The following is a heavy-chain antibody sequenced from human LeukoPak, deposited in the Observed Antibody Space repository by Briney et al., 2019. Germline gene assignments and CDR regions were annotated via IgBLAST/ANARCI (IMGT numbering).Heavy chain of an antibody. Sequence: LETLSLTCTVSGGSISSSSHYWGWIRQPPGKGLEWIGSIYYSGSTYYNPSLKSRVTISVDTSKNQFSLKLSSVTAADTAVYYCARHSLSSGWYVVGYFDYWGQGTLVTVSS. CDR2: IYYSGST. D-gene: IGHD6-19*01. V-gene: IGHV4-39*01. CDR1: GGSISSSSHY. CDR3: ARHSLSSGWYVVGYFDY. J-gene: IGHJ4*02.